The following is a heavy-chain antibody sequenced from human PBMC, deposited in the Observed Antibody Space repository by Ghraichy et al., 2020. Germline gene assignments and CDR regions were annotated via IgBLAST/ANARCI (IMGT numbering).Heavy chain of an antibody. CDR1: GFTFSSYS. J-gene: IGHJ3*02. Sequence: GGSLRLSCAASGFTFSSYSMNWVRQAPGKGLEWVSYISSSSSTIYYADSVKGRFTISRDNAKNSLYLQMNSLRAEDTAVYYCARDKRHIVVVTAAFDIWGQGTMVTVSS. V-gene: IGHV3-48*01. CDR3: ARDKRHIVVVTAAFDI. D-gene: IGHD2-21*02. CDR2: ISSSSSTI.